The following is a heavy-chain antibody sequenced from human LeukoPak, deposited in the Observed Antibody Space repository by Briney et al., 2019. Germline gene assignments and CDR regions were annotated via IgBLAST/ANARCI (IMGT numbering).Heavy chain of an antibody. D-gene: IGHD6-19*01. CDR2: IYYSGST. CDR3: ARRGEVAVAGTGGFDY. Sequence: PSETLSLTCTVSGGSISSSSYYWGWIRQPPGKGLEWIGSIYYSGSTYYNPSLKSRVTISVDTSKNQFSLKLSSVTAADTAVYYCARRGEVAVAGTGGFDYWGQGTLVTVSS. V-gene: IGHV4-39*01. CDR1: GGSISSSSYY. J-gene: IGHJ4*02.